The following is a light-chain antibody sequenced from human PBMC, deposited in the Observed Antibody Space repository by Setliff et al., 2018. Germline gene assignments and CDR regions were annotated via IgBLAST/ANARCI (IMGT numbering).Light chain of an antibody. Sequence: SVLTQPPSVSGAPGQRVTISCTGSSSNIGAGYDVHWYQQLPGTAPKLLIYGNSNRPSGDPDRFSGSKSGTSASLAITGLQAEDEAEYYCQSYDSSLSAYVVFGGGTKVTVL. CDR1: SSNIGAGYD. CDR2: GNS. CDR3: QSYDSSLSAYVV. V-gene: IGLV1-40*01. J-gene: IGLJ2*01.